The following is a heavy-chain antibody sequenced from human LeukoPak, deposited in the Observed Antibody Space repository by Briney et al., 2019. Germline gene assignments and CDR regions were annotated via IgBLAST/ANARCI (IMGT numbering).Heavy chain of an antibody. J-gene: IGHJ4*02. D-gene: IGHD4-17*01. CDR2: ISSSSSYI. V-gene: IGHV3-21*01. CDR3: ARGPGDYGDYQLFFDY. Sequence: KPGGSLRLSCAASGFTFSSYSMNWDRQAPGKGLEWVSSISSSSSYIYYADSVKGRFTISRDNAKNSLYLQMNSLRAEDTAVYYCARGPGDYGDYQLFFDYWGQGTLVTVSS. CDR1: GFTFSSYS.